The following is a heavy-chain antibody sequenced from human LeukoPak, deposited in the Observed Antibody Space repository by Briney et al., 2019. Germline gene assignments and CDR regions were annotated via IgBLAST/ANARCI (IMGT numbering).Heavy chain of an antibody. V-gene: IGHV4-39*01. J-gene: IGHJ4*02. D-gene: IGHD1-1*01. Sequence: SETLSLTCTVSGGSISNNNYYWAWIRQPPGKGLECIGSIYYSGSPYYNPSLKSRVTISIDTSKNQFSLRLSSVTAADTAVYYCATWRTAKTGFDYWGQGTLVTVSS. CDR1: GGSISNNNYY. CDR2: IYYSGSP. CDR3: ATWRTAKTGFDY.